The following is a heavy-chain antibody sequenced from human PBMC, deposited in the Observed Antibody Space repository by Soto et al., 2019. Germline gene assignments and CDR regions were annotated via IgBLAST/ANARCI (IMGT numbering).Heavy chain of an antibody. CDR1: GVTFSTYG. J-gene: IGHJ4*02. V-gene: IGHV3-30*03. Sequence: QVQLVESGGGVVQPGRSLRLSCAASGVTFSTYGMHWVRQAPGKGLEWVAVISYDGADKYYADSVKGRFTISRDNSKSTLYLQMNSLRTEDTAVYYCARSKYDTSGYYYRLDSWGQGTLVTVSS. CDR2: ISYDGADK. D-gene: IGHD3-22*01. CDR3: ARSKYDTSGYYYRLDS.